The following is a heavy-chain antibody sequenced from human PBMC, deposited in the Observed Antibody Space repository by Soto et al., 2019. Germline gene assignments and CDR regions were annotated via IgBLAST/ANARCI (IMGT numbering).Heavy chain of an antibody. CDR1: GFTFSSYA. Sequence: QVQLVESGGGVVQPGRSLRLSCAASGFTFSSYAMHWVRQAPGKGLEWVAVISYDGSNKYYADSVKGRFTISRDNSKNTLYLQMNSLRAEDTAVYYCARGDDILTGYRVLNAQFDYWGQGTLVTVSS. V-gene: IGHV3-30-3*01. CDR3: ARGDDILTGYRVLNAQFDY. D-gene: IGHD3-9*01. CDR2: ISYDGSNK. J-gene: IGHJ4*02.